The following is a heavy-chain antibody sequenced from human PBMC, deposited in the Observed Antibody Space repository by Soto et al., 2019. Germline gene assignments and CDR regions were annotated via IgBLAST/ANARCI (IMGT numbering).Heavy chain of an antibody. CDR2: ISYDGSNK. D-gene: IGHD6-13*01. J-gene: IGHJ4*02. CDR3: AKDRGVSSSWVFDY. Sequence: GGSLRLSCAASGFTFSSYGMHWVRQAPGKGLEWVAVISYDGSNKYYADSVKGRFTISRDNSKNTLYLQMNSLRAEDTAVYYCAKDRGVSSSWVFDYWGQGTLVTVSS. V-gene: IGHV3-30*18. CDR1: GFTFSSYG.